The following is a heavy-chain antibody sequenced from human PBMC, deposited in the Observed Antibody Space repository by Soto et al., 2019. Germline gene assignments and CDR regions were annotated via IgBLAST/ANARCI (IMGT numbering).Heavy chain of an antibody. CDR3: ARGIAAAGTLYY. V-gene: IGHV1-69*13. J-gene: IGHJ4*02. CDR2: IIPIFGTA. CDR1: GGTFSSYA. D-gene: IGHD6-13*01. Sequence: SVKVSCKASGGTFSSYAISWVRQAPGQGLEWMGGIIPIFGTANYAQKFQGRVTITADESTSTAYMELSSLRSEDTAVYYCARGIAAAGTLYYWGQGTLITFSS.